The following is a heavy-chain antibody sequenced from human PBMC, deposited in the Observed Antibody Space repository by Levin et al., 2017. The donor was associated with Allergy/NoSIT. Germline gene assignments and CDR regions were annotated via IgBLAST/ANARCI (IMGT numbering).Heavy chain of an antibody. CDR1: GFTFSTHA. CDR3: AIQGRTF. V-gene: IGHV3-23*01. J-gene: IGHJ3*01. Sequence: PGESLKISCAASGFTFSTHAMSWVRQAPGKGLEWVSAISGSGGSTYYADSVKGRFTISRDNSKNTLYLQMNSLRAEDTAVYYCAIQGRTFWGQGTMVTVSS. D-gene: IGHD1-14*01. CDR2: ISGSGGST.